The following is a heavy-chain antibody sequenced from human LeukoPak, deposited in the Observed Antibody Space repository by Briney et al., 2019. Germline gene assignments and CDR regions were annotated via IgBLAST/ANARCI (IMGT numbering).Heavy chain of an antibody. D-gene: IGHD3-10*01. V-gene: IGHV3-23*01. J-gene: IGHJ6*03. CDR2: ISGSGGST. CDR1: RFTFSSYA. Sequence: GGSLRLSCAASRFTFSSYAMSWVGKAQGKGLEGVSAISGSGGSTYYADSVKGRFTISRDNSKNTLYLQMNSLRAEDTAVYYCAKADYYGSGSYYSFYMDVWGKGTTVTVSS. CDR3: AKADYYGSGSYYSFYMDV.